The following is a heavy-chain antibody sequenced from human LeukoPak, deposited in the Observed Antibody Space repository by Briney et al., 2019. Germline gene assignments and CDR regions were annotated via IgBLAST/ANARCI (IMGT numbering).Heavy chain of an antibody. CDR3: ARGTYYDYVWGSSLGDY. CDR2: ISSSSSYI. Sequence: GGSLRLSCAASGFTFSSYSMNWVRQAPGKGLEWVSSISSSSSYIYYADSVKGRFTISRDNAKNSLYLQMNSLRAEDTAVYYCARGTYYDYVWGSSLGDYWGQGTLVTVSP. J-gene: IGHJ4*02. CDR1: GFTFSSYS. D-gene: IGHD3-16*01. V-gene: IGHV3-21*01.